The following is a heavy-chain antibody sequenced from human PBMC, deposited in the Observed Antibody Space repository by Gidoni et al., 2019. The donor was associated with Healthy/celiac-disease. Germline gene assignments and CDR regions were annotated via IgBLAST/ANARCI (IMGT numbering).Heavy chain of an antibody. Sequence: QLQLQESGPGLVKPSETLSLTCTVSGGSISSSSYYWGWIRQPPGKGLEWIGRIYYSGSTYYNPSRKSRVNISVDTSKNQFSLKLSSVTAADTAVYDCARQAGELPYLFDYWGQGTLVTVSS. CDR1: GGSISSSSYY. CDR2: IYYSGST. V-gene: IGHV4-39*01. CDR3: ARQAGELPYLFDY. D-gene: IGHD1-26*01. J-gene: IGHJ4*02.